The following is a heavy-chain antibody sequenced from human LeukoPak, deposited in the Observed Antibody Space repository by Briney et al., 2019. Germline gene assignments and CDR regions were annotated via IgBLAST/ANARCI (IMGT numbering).Heavy chain of an antibody. D-gene: IGHD4-23*01. CDR2: ISSSGSTI. V-gene: IGHV3-48*03. Sequence: GGSLRLSCAASGFTFSSYEMNWVRQAPGKGLEWVSYISSSGSTIYYADSVKGRFTISRDNAKNSLYLQMNSLRAEDTAGYYCARDYGGSSPFDYWGQGTLVTVSS. J-gene: IGHJ4*02. CDR1: GFTFSSYE. CDR3: ARDYGGSSPFDY.